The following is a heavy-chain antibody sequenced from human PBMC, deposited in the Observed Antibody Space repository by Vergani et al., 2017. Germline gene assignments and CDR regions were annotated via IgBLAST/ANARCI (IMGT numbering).Heavy chain of an antibody. CDR3: ASRDYDSSGYASAASFAFDY. D-gene: IGHD3-22*01. V-gene: IGHV4-31*03. J-gene: IGHJ4*02. CDR1: GGSISSGGYY. CDR2: IYYSGST. Sequence: QVQLQESGPGLVKPSQTLSLTCTVSGGSISSGGYYWSWIRQHPGKGLEWIGYIYYSGSTNYNPSLKSRVTISVDTSKNQFSLKLSSVTAADTAVYYCASRDYDSSGYASAASFAFDYWGQGTLVTVSS.